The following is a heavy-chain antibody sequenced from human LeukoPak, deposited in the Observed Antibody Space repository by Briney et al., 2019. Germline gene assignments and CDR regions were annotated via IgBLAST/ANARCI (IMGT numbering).Heavy chain of an antibody. D-gene: IGHD5-18*01. J-gene: IGHJ4*02. Sequence: GRSLRPARAPSSFTFSSYCTDSVSLAPGKGLEWGSVTRYDGSNKYYAESVKGRVTISRNNSKNTLYLQMNSLRSEDTADCAKPQLDDSFAFDFWGQGTLVMVSS. CDR1: SFTFSSYC. CDR3: PQLDDSFAFDF. CDR2: TRYDGSNK. V-gene: IGHV3-30*02.